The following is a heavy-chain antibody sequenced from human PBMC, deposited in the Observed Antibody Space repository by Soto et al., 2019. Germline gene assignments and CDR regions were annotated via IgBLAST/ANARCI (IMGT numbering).Heavy chain of an antibody. CDR1: GGTFSSYA. V-gene: IGHV1-69*13. Sequence: GASVKVSWKASGGTFSSYAISWVRQAPGQGLEWMGGIIPIFGTADYAQKFQGRVTITADESTSTAYMELSSLRSEDTAVYYCASPPIVATIVNHSYGMDVWGQGTTVTVSS. CDR3: ASPPIVATIVNHSYGMDV. CDR2: IIPIFGTA. J-gene: IGHJ6*02. D-gene: IGHD5-12*01.